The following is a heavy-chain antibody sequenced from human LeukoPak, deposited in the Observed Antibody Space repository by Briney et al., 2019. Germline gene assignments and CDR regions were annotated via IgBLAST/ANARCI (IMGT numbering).Heavy chain of an antibody. V-gene: IGHV4-39*07. D-gene: IGHD4-11*01. CDR2: IYYSGST. CDR1: GGSISSSSYY. CDR3: ARVPHDYSNYYYYYYYMDV. J-gene: IGHJ6*03. Sequence: PSETLSLTCTVSGGSISSSSYYWGWIRQPPGKGLEWIGSIYYSGSTYYNPSLKSRVTISVDTSKNQISLKLSSVTAADTAVYYCARVPHDYSNYYYYYYYMDVWGKGTTVTVSS.